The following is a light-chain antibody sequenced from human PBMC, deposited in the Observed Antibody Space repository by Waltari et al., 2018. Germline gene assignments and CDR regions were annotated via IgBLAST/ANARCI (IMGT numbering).Light chain of an antibody. CDR3: QSYASSLGAVV. J-gene: IGLJ2*01. CDR1: SSHFGATFD. CDR2: GNT. Sequence: QSVLTQPPSVSGAPGQRVPIPCTGSSSHFGATFDITWYQHFPGTAPKLLIYGNTNRPSGVPDRFSASTSGTSASLAITGLQAEDEADYYCQSYASSLGAVVFGGGTKLTVL. V-gene: IGLV1-40*01.